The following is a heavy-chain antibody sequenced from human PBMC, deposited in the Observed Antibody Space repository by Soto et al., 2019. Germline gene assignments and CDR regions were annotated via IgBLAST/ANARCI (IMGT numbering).Heavy chain of an antibody. CDR3: ARDRGFSGKSDAFDI. D-gene: IGHD5-12*01. CDR2: ISAYNGDT. CDR1: GGTFSRHA. V-gene: IGHV1-18*01. J-gene: IGHJ3*02. Sequence: QVQLVQSGAEVRKPGSSVKVSCKASGGTFSRHAISWVRQAPGQGLEWMGWISAYNGDTNYAQKFQGRLTLTTDTSTSTAYMELRSLRSDDTAVYYCARDRGFSGKSDAFDIWGQGARVTVSS.